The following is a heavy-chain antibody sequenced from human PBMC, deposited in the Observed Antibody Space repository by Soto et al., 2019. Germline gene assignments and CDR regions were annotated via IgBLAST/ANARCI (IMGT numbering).Heavy chain of an antibody. CDR1: GFTFSSYA. D-gene: IGHD3-3*01. CDR3: AKAAKLAYRITISPYYMDV. CDR2: ISGSGGST. Sequence: GGSLRLSCAASGFTFSSYAMSWVRQAPGKGLEWVSAISGSGGSTYYADSVKGRFTISRDNSKNTLYLQMNSLRAEDTAVYYCAKAAKLAYRITISPYYMDVWGKGTTVTVSS. J-gene: IGHJ6*03. V-gene: IGHV3-23*01.